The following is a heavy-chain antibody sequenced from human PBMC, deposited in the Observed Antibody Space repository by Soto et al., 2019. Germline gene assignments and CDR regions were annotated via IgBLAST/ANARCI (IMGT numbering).Heavy chain of an antibody. J-gene: IGHJ4*02. D-gene: IGHD6-19*01. CDR3: ARVGSSGCSPAY. V-gene: IGHV4-59*11. Sequence: SETLSLTCSVSGGSISGHYWTWVRQSPGKGLEWIGYIFYSGSTNYNPSLKSRVTISVDTSKNQFSLKMSSVTAADTAVYYCARVGSSGCSPAYRGRPTLVSVSS. CDR1: GGSISGHY. CDR2: IFYSGST.